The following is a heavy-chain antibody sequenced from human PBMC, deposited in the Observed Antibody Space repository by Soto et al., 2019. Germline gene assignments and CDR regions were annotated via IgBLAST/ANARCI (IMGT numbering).Heavy chain of an antibody. CDR1: GYSFTSYW. D-gene: IGHD6-19*01. V-gene: IGHV5-51*01. CDR3: ARLLPVAGTIDY. J-gene: IGHJ4*02. CDR2: IYPGDSDT. Sequence: ASVKISCKGSGYSFTSYWIGWVRQMPGKGLEWMGIIYPGDSDTRYSPSFQGQVTISADKSISTAYLQWSSLKASDTAMYYCARLLPVAGTIDYWGQGTLVTVSS.